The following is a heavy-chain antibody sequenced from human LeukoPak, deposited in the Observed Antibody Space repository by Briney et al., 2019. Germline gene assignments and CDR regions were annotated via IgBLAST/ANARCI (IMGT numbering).Heavy chain of an antibody. CDR3: AKDSGYNYDY. J-gene: IGHJ4*02. CDR2: ISDSGYTT. V-gene: IGHV3-23*01. Sequence: GGSLRLSCAASGFTFSSYAMYWVRQAPGKGLEWVSGISDSGYTTYHIDSVKGRFGISRDNSRNTLYLQMDSLRADDTAVYYCAKDSGYNYDYWGQGTLVTVSS. D-gene: IGHD5-24*01. CDR1: GFTFSSYA.